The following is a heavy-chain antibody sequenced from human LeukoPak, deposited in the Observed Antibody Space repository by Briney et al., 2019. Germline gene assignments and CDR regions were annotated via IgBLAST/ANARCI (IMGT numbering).Heavy chain of an antibody. Sequence: GESLKISCKGSGYSFTNYWIGWVRQMPGKGLEWMGIIYPGDSDTRYSPSFQGQVTISADKSISTAYLQWSSLKASDTAMYYCARVPYYDSIWFDPWGQGTLVTVSS. J-gene: IGHJ5*02. V-gene: IGHV5-51*01. CDR1: GYSFTNYW. D-gene: IGHD3-22*01. CDR3: ARVPYYDSIWFDP. CDR2: IYPGDSDT.